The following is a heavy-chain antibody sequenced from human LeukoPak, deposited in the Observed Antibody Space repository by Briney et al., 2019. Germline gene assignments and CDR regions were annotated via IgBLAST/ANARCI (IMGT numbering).Heavy chain of an antibody. CDR2: INSDGSST. CDR1: GFTFSSYW. J-gene: IGHJ4*02. Sequence: GGSLRLSCSASGFTFSSYWMHWVRQAPGKGLVWVSRINSDGSSTSYADSVKGRFTISRDNAKNTLYLQMNSLRAEDTAVYYCARDERWLQFPFDYWGQGTLVTVSS. V-gene: IGHV3-74*01. D-gene: IGHD5-24*01. CDR3: ARDERWLQFPFDY.